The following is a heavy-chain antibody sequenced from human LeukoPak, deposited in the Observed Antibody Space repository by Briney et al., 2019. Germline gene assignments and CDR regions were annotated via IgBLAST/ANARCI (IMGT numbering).Heavy chain of an antibody. V-gene: IGHV3-21*01. CDR2: ISSSSSYI. Sequence: GGSLRLSCAASGFTFSSYSMNWVRQAPGKGLEWVSSISSSSSYIYYADSVKGRFTISRDNAKNSLYLQMNSLRAEDTAVYYCARLPHSSGVDYWGQGTLVTVSS. CDR1: GFTFSSYS. D-gene: IGHD6-19*01. CDR3: ARLPHSSGVDY. J-gene: IGHJ4*02.